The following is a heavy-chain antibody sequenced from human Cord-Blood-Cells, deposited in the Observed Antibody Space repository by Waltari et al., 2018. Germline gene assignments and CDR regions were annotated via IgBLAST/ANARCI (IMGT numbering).Heavy chain of an antibody. V-gene: IGHV4-38-2*02. CDR2: ISHSGSP. Sequence: HVQLQESGPGLGKPSETLSLTCTVSGYSISSGYYWGWIRQPPGKGLAWIGSISHSGSPYDNPYLRSRVTISVDTSKNQFSLKLSSVTAADTAVYYCARAASVYDFWSGYYDYWGQGTLVTVSS. CDR3: ARAASVYDFWSGYYDY. D-gene: IGHD3-3*01. CDR1: GYSISSGYY. J-gene: IGHJ4*02.